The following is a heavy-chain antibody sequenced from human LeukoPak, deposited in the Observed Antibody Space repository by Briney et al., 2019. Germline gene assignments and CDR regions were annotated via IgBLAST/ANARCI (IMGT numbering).Heavy chain of an antibody. CDR2: ISFDGSIT. V-gene: IGHV3-30*18. Sequence: GRSLRLSCAASGFSFSYYGMHWVRQAPGKGLEWVSFISFDGSITYNADSVKGRLTISRDNSKNTVYLQMNRLRAEDTAVYFCAKDSGIAVAGTMDYWGQGTLVTVSS. CDR3: AKDSGIAVAGTMDY. CDR1: GFSFSYYG. D-gene: IGHD6-19*01. J-gene: IGHJ4*02.